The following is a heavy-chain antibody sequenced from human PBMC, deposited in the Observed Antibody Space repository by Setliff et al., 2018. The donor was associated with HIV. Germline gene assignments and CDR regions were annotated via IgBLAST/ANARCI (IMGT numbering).Heavy chain of an antibody. J-gene: IGHJ4*02. D-gene: IGHD4-17*01. Sequence: NPSETLSLTCTVSGGSITRTPYYWGWIRQPPGKGLEWIGSIHHSGTTRSNPSLQSRVTISLDTSNNQFSLKLTSVTAADTAMYYCASFFVTTVTNQDYWGQGTPVTVSS. CDR1: GGSITRTPYY. CDR3: ASFFVTTVTNQDY. V-gene: IGHV4-39*07. CDR2: IHHSGTT.